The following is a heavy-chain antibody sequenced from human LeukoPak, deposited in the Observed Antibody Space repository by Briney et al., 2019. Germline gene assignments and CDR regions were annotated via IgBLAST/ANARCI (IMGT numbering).Heavy chain of an antibody. V-gene: IGHV4-31*03. Sequence: SETLSLTCTVSGGSISSGGYYWSWIRQHPGKGLEWIGYIYYSGSTYYNPSLKSRVTISVDTSKNQFSLKLSSVTAADTAVYYCAREYSSGNWFDPWGQGTLVTVSS. CDR1: GGSISSGGYY. CDR3: AREYSSGNWFDP. CDR2: IYYSGST. J-gene: IGHJ5*02. D-gene: IGHD6-19*01.